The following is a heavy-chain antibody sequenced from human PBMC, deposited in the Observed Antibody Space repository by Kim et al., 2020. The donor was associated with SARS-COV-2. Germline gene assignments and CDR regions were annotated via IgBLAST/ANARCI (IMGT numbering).Heavy chain of an antibody. CDR3: ASLRLRGATVTDY. J-gene: IGHJ4*02. CDR2: IYYSGST. D-gene: IGHD4-17*01. CDR1: GGSISSSSYY. Sequence: SETLSLTCTVSGGSISSSSYYWGWIRQPPGKGLEWIGSIYYSGSTYYNPSLKSRVTISVDTSKNQFSLKLSSVTAADTAVYYCASLRLRGATVTDYWGQGTLVTVSS. V-gene: IGHV4-39*01.